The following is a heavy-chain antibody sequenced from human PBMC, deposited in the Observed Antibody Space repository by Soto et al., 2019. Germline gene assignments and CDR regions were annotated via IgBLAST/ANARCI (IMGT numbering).Heavy chain of an antibody. Sequence: QVQLVESGGGLVKPGGSLRLSFAASGFTFSDYYMRWIRQAPGKGLEWVSYISSSGSTIYYADSVKGRFTISRDNAKNSLYLKMNSLGAEATAVYYCARVAIFGVVNRGCGIDYRGQGTLVTVST. CDR3: ARVAIFGVVNRGCGIDY. CDR1: GFTFSDYY. D-gene: IGHD3-3*01. CDR2: ISSSGSTI. V-gene: IGHV3-11*01. J-gene: IGHJ4*02.